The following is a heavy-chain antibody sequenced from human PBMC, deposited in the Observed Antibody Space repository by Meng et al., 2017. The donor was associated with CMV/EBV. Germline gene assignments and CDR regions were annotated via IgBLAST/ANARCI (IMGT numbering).Heavy chain of an antibody. Sequence: ITLKRSGPPHMKPTQTLTLPSTFSGYSLSTSGVGVGLIRQPPGKALEWLALIYWDDDKRYSPSLKSRLTINKDTSKNQVVLTMTNMDPVDTATYYCAHRGSYGYHGYWGQGTLVTVSS. CDR3: AHRGSYGYHGY. V-gene: IGHV2-5*02. CDR2: IYWDDDK. D-gene: IGHD5-18*01. J-gene: IGHJ4*02. CDR1: GYSLSTSGVG.